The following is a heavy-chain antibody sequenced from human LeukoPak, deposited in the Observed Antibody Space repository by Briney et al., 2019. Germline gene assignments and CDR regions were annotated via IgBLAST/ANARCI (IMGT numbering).Heavy chain of an antibody. CDR2: ITLIFNAP. J-gene: IGHJ6*03. V-gene: IGHV1-69*05. CDR1: GGTSSTYA. CDR3: ASAGDGGSLRYYYYYMDV. Sequence: SVKVSCKPSGGTSSTYAITWVRQAPAQGREWMGGITLIFNAPNYAQQFQGRVTIITDESTNTAYIDLSILTSADTAVYYCASAGDGGSLRYYYYYMDVWGKGTTVTVSS. D-gene: IGHD3-16*01.